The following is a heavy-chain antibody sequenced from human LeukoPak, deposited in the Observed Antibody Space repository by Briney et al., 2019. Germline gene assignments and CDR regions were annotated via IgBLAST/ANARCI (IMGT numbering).Heavy chain of an antibody. CDR1: GGSFSGYY. J-gene: IGHJ4*02. V-gene: IGHV4-34*01. Sequence: SETLSLTCAVYGGSFSGYYWSWIRQPPGKGVEWMGEINHSGSTNYNPSLKSRVTISVDTSKNQFSLKLSSVTAADTAVYYCASTLQRGYCSGGSCYSDYWGQGTLVTVSS. CDR3: ASTLQRGYCSGGSCYSDY. CDR2: INHSGST. D-gene: IGHD2-15*01.